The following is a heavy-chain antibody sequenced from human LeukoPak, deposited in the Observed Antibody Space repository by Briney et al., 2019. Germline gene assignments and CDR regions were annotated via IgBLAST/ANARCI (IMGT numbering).Heavy chain of an antibody. J-gene: IGHJ4*02. Sequence: PGGSLRLSCAASGFTFGNSGMSWVRQAPGKGLEWVSGFTGGGGSTYHSEAVEGRFTISRDNSKNTLYLQMNSLRAEDTAVYYCTKGGWYHYDFWGQGTLVTVSS. CDR3: TKGGWYHYDF. CDR1: GFTFGNSG. CDR2: FTGGGGST. D-gene: IGHD3-22*01. V-gene: IGHV3-23*01.